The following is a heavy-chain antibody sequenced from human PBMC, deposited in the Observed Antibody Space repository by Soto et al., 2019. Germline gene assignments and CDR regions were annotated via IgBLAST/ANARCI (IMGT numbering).Heavy chain of an antibody. J-gene: IGHJ1*01. CDR3: ARLPNKSPQN. CDR2: ISNDGSS. V-gene: IGHV3-74*01. Sequence: EVHLVESGGGLVQPGGSLRLSCVASGFTFSSYWMHWVRQAPGKGLMWVSSISNDGSSIYADPVKGRFTISRDNAKNTLYLQMNSLRAEDTAVYYCARLPNKSPQNWGQGTLVIVSP. CDR1: GFTFSSYW.